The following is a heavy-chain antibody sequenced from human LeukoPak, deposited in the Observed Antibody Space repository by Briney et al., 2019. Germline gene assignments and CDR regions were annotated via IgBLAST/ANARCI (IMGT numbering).Heavy chain of an antibody. V-gene: IGHV3-48*03. D-gene: IGHD3-3*01. CDR1: GFTFSRYE. Sequence: GGSLRLSCAASGFTFSRYEKNWVRQAPGKGLEGVSYISSSGSTIYHADSVKGRFTIARDNANNSLYLQMNSLRAEDTAVYYCARDGHDFWSGGSNWFDPWGQGTLVTVSS. J-gene: IGHJ5*02. CDR3: ARDGHDFWSGGSNWFDP. CDR2: ISSSGSTI.